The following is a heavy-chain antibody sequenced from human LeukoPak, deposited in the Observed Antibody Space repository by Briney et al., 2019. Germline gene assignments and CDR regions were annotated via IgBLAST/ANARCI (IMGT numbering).Heavy chain of an antibody. D-gene: IGHD5-18*01. CDR1: GGSISSGDSY. V-gene: IGHV4-30-4*01. J-gene: IGHJ4*02. Sequence: SETLSLTFTVSGGSISSGDSYWSWIRQPPGKGLEWIVYIYYSGSTYYTPSLKSRVTISVDTPKNQFSLKLSSVTAADTAVYYCARGGYSYGSPYFDYWGQGTLVTVSS. CDR2: IYYSGST. CDR3: ARGGYSYGSPYFDY.